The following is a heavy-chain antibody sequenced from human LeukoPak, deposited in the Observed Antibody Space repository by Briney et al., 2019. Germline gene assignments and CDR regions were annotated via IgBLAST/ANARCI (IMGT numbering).Heavy chain of an antibody. CDR2: ISSSSSYI. D-gene: IGHD3-3*01. J-gene: IGHJ3*02. CDR3: ARGDPVISFGVAGEAFDI. CDR1: GFTFSSYS. V-gene: IGHV3-21*01. Sequence: PGGSLRLSCAASGFTFSSYSMNWVRQAPGKGLEWVSSISSSSSYIYYADSMKGRFTISRDNAKKSVYLQMNSLRAEDTAVYYCARGDPVISFGVAGEAFDIWGQGTMVTVSS.